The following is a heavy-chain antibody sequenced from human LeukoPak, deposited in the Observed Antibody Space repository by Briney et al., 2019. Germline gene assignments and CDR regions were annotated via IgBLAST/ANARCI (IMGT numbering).Heavy chain of an antibody. CDR3: AKVSYYSERAFDI. J-gene: IGHJ3*02. V-gene: IGHV3-9*01. CDR2: TSWNSGSI. CDR1: GFTFDDYA. D-gene: IGHD3-10*01. Sequence: PGGSLRLSCAASGFTFDDYAMHWVRQAPGKGLEWVSGTSWNSGSIGYADSVKGRFTISRDNAKNSLYLQMNSLRAEDTALYYCAKVSYYSERAFDIWGQGTMVTVSS.